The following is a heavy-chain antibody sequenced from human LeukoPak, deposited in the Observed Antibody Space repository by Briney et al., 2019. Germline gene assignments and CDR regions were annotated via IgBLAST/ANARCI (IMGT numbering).Heavy chain of an antibody. Sequence: SETLSLTCTVSGDSISSYYWSWIRQPPGKGLEWIGYIYYSGSTEYNPSLKSRVTISVDSSKNQFSLKLSSVTAADTAVYYCARAAPPERYFDYYFDYWGQGTLVTVSS. V-gene: IGHV4-59*01. CDR3: ARAAPPERYFDYYFDY. CDR1: GDSISSYY. D-gene: IGHD3-9*01. J-gene: IGHJ4*02. CDR2: IYYSGST.